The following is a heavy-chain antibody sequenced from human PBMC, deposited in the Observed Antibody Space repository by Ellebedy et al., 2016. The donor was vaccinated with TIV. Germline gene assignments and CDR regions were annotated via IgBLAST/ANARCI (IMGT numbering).Heavy chain of an antibody. CDR3: VRGGLPAAGDY. D-gene: IGHD6-13*01. CDR2: ISGSGGST. Sequence: GESLKISCAASGFTFSSYAMSWVRQAPGKGLEWVSAISGSGGSTYYADSVKGRFTISRDNAKNTQYLQMNGLRADDTAIYYCVRGGLPAAGDYWGQGTLVTVSS. J-gene: IGHJ4*02. CDR1: GFTFSSYA. V-gene: IGHV3-23*01.